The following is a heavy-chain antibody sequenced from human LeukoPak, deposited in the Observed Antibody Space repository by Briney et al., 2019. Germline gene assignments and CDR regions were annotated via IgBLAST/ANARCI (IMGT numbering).Heavy chain of an antibody. J-gene: IGHJ4*02. V-gene: IGHV1-18*01. CDR3: TRDFVLLTSYDVFEN. CDR1: GYTFSTYG. D-gene: IGHD3-3*01. Sequence: ASVKVSCKASGYTFSTYGISWVRQAPGQGLEWVGWINANNGDTHYAQKLQGRITMTTDTSTSTVYMELRSLRSGDTAVYYCTRDFVLLTSYDVFENWGQGTLVTVSS. CDR2: INANNGDT.